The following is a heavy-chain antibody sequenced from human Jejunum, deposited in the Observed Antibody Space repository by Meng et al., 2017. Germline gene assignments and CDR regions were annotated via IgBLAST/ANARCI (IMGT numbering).Heavy chain of an antibody. CDR1: GYSFTGYY. Sequence: QVQLVQSGAEVKKPGASVKVSCKASGYSFTGYYKHWVRQAPGQGLEWLGRINTYSGDTNYAQKFQGRVTMTRDTSISTAYMELSSLSSDDTALYYCARDSSLVGSSNWAFDYWGQGTLVTVSS. V-gene: IGHV1-2*06. CDR3: ARDSSLVGSSNWAFDY. CDR2: INTYSGDT. D-gene: IGHD6-13*01. J-gene: IGHJ4*02.